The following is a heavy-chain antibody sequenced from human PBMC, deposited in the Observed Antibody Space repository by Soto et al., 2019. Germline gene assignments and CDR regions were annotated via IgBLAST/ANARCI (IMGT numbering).Heavy chain of an antibody. CDR3: ARTESWELGGFDY. Sequence: SVKVSCKASGGTFSSYTISWVRQAPGQGLEWMGRIIPTLGIADYAQKFQGRVTITADKSTSTAYMELSSLRSEDTAVYYCARTESWELGGFDYWGQGTLVTVSS. V-gene: IGHV1-69*02. CDR2: IIPTLGIA. D-gene: IGHD1-26*01. CDR1: GGTFSSYT. J-gene: IGHJ4*02.